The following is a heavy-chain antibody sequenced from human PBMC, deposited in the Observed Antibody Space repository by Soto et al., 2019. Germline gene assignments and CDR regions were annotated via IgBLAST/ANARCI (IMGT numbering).Heavy chain of an antibody. CDR3: ARAGYCSGGTCFHGNCDY. CDR1: GYTFTTYY. CDR2: INPNGGST. D-gene: IGHD2-15*01. J-gene: IGHJ4*02. Sequence: QVQLVQSGAEVKRPGASVKVSCKASGYTFTTYYMHWVRQAPGQGLEWLGIINPNGGSTTYAQKFQGRGTMTRDTSTSTVYLELSSLRSEDTAEYYCARAGYCSGGTCFHGNCDYWGQGTLVTVSA. V-gene: IGHV1-46*01.